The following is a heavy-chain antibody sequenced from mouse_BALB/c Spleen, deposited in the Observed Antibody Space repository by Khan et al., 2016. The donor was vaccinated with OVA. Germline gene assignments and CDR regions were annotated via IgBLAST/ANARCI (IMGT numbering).Heavy chain of an antibody. CDR2: INPHIGET. D-gene: IGHD1-1*01. V-gene: IGHV1-20*02. Sequence: VQLQQSGPELVKPGASVKISCKASGYSFTGYFMNWVMQSHGKSLEWIGRINPHIGETFYNQKFTGKATLTVDESSSTAHMELRSLASEDSAVYYCARKNGSDFDYWGQGTTLTVS. CDR3: ARKNGSDFDY. CDR1: GYSFTGYF. J-gene: IGHJ2*01.